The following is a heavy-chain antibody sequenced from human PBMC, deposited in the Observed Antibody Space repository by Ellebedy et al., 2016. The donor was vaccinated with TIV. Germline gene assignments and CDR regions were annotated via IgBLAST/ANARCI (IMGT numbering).Heavy chain of an antibody. D-gene: IGHD6-19*01. CDR3: ARDQGWAVAGTTRFDC. CDR1: GFPFSSYA. Sequence: PGGSLRLSCAASGFPFSSYAMHWVRQAPGKGLEWLAVISYDGSNKYYADSVKGRFTISRDNSKNTLYLQMNSLRAEDTAVYYCARDQGWAVAGTTRFDCWGQGTLVTVSS. J-gene: IGHJ4*02. V-gene: IGHV3-30-3*01. CDR2: ISYDGSNK.